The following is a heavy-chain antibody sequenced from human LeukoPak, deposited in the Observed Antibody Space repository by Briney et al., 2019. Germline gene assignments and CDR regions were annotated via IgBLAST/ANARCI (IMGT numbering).Heavy chain of an antibody. CDR1: GFTFRRNL. CDR3: ARASADHYDSSGNGGVYFEH. CDR2: IKQEGSQK. D-gene: IGHD3-22*01. V-gene: IGHV3-7*01. J-gene: IGHJ4*02. Sequence: GWSLTLSCAASGFTFRRNLMSWLRQAPGKGLEWLANIKQEGSQKYYVGSVNGRFTISRDNAKNSLYLQTDSLRAEDTSVYYCARASADHYDSSGNGGVYFEHWGQGTLVTVSS.